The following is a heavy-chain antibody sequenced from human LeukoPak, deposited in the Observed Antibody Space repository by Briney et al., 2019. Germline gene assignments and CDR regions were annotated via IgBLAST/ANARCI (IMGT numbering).Heavy chain of an antibody. Sequence: PGGSLRLSCAASGFTFSDYYMTWIRQAPGRGLEWISYINGSSSDTKYADSVKGRFTISRDNAKNSLFLQMNSLRAEDTAVYFCARDKALNCWGQGTPVTVSS. V-gene: IGHV3-11*06. CDR1: GFTFSDYY. J-gene: IGHJ4*02. CDR3: ARDKALNC. CDR2: INGSSSDT.